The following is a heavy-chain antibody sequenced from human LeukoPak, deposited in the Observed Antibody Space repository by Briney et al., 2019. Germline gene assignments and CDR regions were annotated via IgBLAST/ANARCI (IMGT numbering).Heavy chain of an antibody. D-gene: IGHD3-22*01. Sequence: TGGSLRLSCAASGFTFSSYAMSWVRQAPGKGLEWVSAISGSGGSTYYADSVKGRFTISRDNSKNTLYLQMNSLRAEDTAVYYCARREYYYDSSGYYYSWFDPWGQGTLVTVSS. CDR2: ISGSGGST. V-gene: IGHV3-23*01. CDR3: ARREYYYDSSGYYYSWFDP. J-gene: IGHJ5*02. CDR1: GFTFSSYA.